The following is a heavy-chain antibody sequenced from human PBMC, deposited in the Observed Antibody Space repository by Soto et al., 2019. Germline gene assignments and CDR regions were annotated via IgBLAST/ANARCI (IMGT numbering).Heavy chain of an antibody. CDR2: ISSNGGST. CDR1: GFTFSSYA. J-gene: IGHJ6*03. CDR3: ARDRYVDYYYYYMDV. D-gene: IGHD1-1*01. Sequence: TGGSLRLSCAASGFTFSSYAMHWVRQAPGKGLEYVSAISSNGGSTYYANSVKGRFTISRDNSKNTLYLQMGSLRAEDMAVYYCARDRYVDYYYYYMDVWGKGTTVTVSS. V-gene: IGHV3-64*01.